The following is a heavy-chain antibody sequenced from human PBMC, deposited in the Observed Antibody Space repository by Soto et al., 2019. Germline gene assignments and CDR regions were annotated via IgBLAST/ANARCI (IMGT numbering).Heavy chain of an antibody. CDR3: ARVGSASLMVVVIADH. CDR1: GFTFGDYA. Sequence: EVQVVESGGALVKPAMSLRLSCTTSGFTFGDYAMSWFRQSPWKGLERVGIIRSKGYGGTPQYAASVKGRFIISRDDSESSAYLQMASLKTEDTALYYCARVGSASLMVVVIADHWGPGTQVTVST. V-gene: IGHV3-49*05. J-gene: IGHJ4*02. CDR2: IRSKGYGGTP. D-gene: IGHD3-22*01.